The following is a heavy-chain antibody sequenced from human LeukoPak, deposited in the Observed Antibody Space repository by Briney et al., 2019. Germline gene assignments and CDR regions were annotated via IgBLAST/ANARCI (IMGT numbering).Heavy chain of an antibody. J-gene: IGHJ4*02. CDR1: GFTFTIYE. Sequence: GGSLRLSCVASGFTFTIYEMHWVRQAPGKGLEWVGRIKSKTDGGTTDYAAPVKGRFTISRDDSKNTLYLQMNSLKTEDTAVYYCTTDPLYGSGSYYIGEIDYWGQGTLVTVSS. D-gene: IGHD3-10*01. CDR2: IKSKTDGGTT. CDR3: TTDPLYGSGSYYIGEIDY. V-gene: IGHV3-15*01.